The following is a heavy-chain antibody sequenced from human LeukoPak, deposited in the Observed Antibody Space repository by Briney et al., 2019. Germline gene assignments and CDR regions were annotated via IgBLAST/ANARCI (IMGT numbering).Heavy chain of an antibody. CDR1: GFTVSSNY. D-gene: IGHD2-2*02. Sequence: SGGSLRLSCAASGFTVSSNYMSWVRQAPGKGLEWVSVIYSGGSTYYADSVKGRFTISRHNSKNTLYLQMNSLRAEDTAVYYCARDGPRRCSSTSCYTLHGMDVWGQGITVTVSS. CDR2: IYSGGST. CDR3: ARDGPRRCSSTSCYTLHGMDV. V-gene: IGHV3-53*04. J-gene: IGHJ6*02.